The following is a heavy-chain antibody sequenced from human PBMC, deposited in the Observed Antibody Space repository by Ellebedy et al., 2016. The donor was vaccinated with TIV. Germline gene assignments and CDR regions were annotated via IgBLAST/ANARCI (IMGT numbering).Heavy chain of an antibody. CDR2: ISNDGSNK. J-gene: IGHJ4*01. CDR1: GFTFSRYG. V-gene: IGHV3-33*03. D-gene: IGHD2-21*02. CDR3: PKGQRVGTAPFDY. Sequence: GESLKISCAASGFTFSRYGMHWVRQAPGKGLEWVAGISNDGSNKYEEDSVRGRLTISRDNSKNTLYLQMNSLRAEDTAVNYCPKGQRVGTAPFDYWGHGTLVTVSS.